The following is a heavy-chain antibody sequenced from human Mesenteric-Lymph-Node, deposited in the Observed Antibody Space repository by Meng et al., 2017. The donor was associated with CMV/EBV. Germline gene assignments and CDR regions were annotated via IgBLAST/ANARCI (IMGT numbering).Heavy chain of an antibody. V-gene: IGHV4-38-2*02. D-gene: IGHD2-8*01. CDR2: IYHSGSA. J-gene: IGHJ6*02. CDR1: GYSISSGYY. CDR3: AREGRYCTSATCQSLGSGMDV. Sequence: LETLSLTCKVSGYSISSGYYWGWIRQPPGKGLEWIGNIYHSGSAYYNSSLKSRVIISVDTSNNQFSLKLSSVTAADTAVYYCAREGRYCTSATCQSLGSGMDVWGQGTTVTVSS.